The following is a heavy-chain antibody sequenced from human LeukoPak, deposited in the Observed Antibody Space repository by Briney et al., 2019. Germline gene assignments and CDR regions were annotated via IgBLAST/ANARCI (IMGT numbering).Heavy chain of an antibody. D-gene: IGHD6-13*01. CDR1: GFTFSSYA. V-gene: IGHV3-23*01. CDR3: AKDGGIAEAGGWFDP. CDR2: ISAGGGSP. J-gene: IGHJ5*02. Sequence: GGSLRLSCAASGFTFSSYAMSWVRQAPGKGLEWVSAISAGGGSPNYADSVKGRFTISRDNSKNTLYLQMNSLRAEDTAVYYCAKDGGIAEAGGWFDPWGQGTLVTVSS.